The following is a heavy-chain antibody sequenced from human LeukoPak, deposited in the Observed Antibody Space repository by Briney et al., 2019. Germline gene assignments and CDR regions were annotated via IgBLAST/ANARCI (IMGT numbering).Heavy chain of an antibody. CDR1: GDSISSGGYS. CDR2: IYHSGST. J-gene: IGHJ5*02. CDR3: ARHYVRGFDP. Sequence: SETLSLTCAVSGDSISSGGYSWSWIRQPPGKGLEWIGYIYHSGSTYYNPSLKSRVTISVDRSKNQFSLIMSSVTAADTAIYYCARHYVRGFDPWGQGSLVTVSS. D-gene: IGHD3-16*01. V-gene: IGHV4-30-2*02.